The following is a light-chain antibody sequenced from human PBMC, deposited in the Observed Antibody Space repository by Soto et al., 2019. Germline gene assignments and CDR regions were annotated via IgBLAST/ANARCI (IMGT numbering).Light chain of an antibody. CDR2: GAS. CDR1: LTMNNN. J-gene: IGKJ1*01. Sequence: EIVMTQSPATLSVSPGESVTLSCRASLTMNNNIAWYQHKPGQAPRLLIFGASSRATGVPGRFSGSGFGTEFTLSISSLQSEDFAVYYCQQYSTYTPRTFGQGTKVEIK. CDR3: QQYSTYTPRT. V-gene: IGKV3-15*01.